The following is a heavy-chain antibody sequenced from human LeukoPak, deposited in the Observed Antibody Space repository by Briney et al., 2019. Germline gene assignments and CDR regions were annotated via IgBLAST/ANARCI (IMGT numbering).Heavy chain of an antibody. CDR1: GITFNYAW. CDR2: TVSEIDGGTT. J-gene: IGHJ6*02. Sequence: PGGSLRLSCAASGITFNYAWMSWVRQVPGKGLEWVGQTVSEIDGGTTDYAAPVKGRFTISRDDSKSTLYLQMNSLKIEDTAVYYCTTDEDWNYARKDVWGQGDTVIVSS. V-gene: IGHV3-15*04. D-gene: IGHD1-7*01. CDR3: TTDEDWNYARKDV.